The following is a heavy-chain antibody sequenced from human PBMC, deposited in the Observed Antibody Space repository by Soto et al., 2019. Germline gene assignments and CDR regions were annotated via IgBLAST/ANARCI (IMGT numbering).Heavy chain of an antibody. CDR3: AREPNYYDSSGPNAFDI. CDR2: ISSSSSYI. Sequence: PGGSLRLSCAASGFTFSSYSMNWVRQAPGKGLEWVSSISSSSSYIYYADSVKGRFTISRDNAKNSLYLQMNSLRAEDTAVYYCAREPNYYDSSGPNAFDIWGQGTMVTVSS. V-gene: IGHV3-21*01. CDR1: GFTFSSYS. J-gene: IGHJ3*02. D-gene: IGHD3-22*01.